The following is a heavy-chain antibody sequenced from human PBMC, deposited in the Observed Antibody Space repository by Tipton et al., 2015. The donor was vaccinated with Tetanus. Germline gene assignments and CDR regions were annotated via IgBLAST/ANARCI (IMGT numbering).Heavy chain of an antibody. D-gene: IGHD1-14*01. Sequence: QLVQSGAEMKKPGSSVKVSCKASGGTFTNYALSWVRQAPGQGLEWVGGITPIFGTTNSAPKFQGRVTITADESTNTAYMEVSSLRFEDTAVYYCAGAPNRISRAYDYWGQGTQITVSS. CDR2: ITPIFGTT. CDR3: AGAPNRISRAYDY. V-gene: IGHV1-69*01. CDR1: GGTFTNYA. J-gene: IGHJ4*02.